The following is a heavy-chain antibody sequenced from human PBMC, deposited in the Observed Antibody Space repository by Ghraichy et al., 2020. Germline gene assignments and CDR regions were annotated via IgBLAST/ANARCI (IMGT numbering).Heavy chain of an antibody. CDR2: ISSSSTYI. Sequence: GESLNISCAASGFTFSTYGMNWVRQAPGKGLEWVSSISSSSTYISYADSLKGRFTISRDNAKNSLYLQMNSLRAEDTAVYYCARGVKQWLIQDYYYYMDVWGKGTTVTVSS. CDR1: GFTFSTYG. D-gene: IGHD6-19*01. V-gene: IGHV3-21*01. J-gene: IGHJ6*03. CDR3: ARGVKQWLIQDYYYYMDV.